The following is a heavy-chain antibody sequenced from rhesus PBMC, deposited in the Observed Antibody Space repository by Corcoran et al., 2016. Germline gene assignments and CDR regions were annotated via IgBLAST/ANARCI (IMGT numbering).Heavy chain of an antibody. CDR2: KYYKSKWYN. D-gene: IGHD3-3*01. J-gene: IGHJ4*01. Sequence: QVQLQESGPGLVKPSQTLSLTCAISGDSVSSNSATWNWIRQSPSRGIVWLERKYYKSKWYNHYAQSVQNRISINPDTSKNQFSLQLNSVTPEDMAVYYCARLTYYNIWTGYYTFDYWGQGVLVTVSS. CDR1: GDSVSSNSAT. V-gene: IGHV6-1*01. CDR3: ARLTYYNIWTGYYTFDY.